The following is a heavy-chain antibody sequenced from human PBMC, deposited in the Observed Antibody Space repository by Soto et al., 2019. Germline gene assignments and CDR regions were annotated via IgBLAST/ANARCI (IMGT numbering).Heavy chain of an antibody. D-gene: IGHD5-18*01. CDR2: ISGRGDGT. CDR3: AGPGYSSQDY. CDR1: GFTFSSFA. Sequence: EVQLLESGGGLVQPGGSLRLSCAASGFTFSSFALSWVRRAPGKGLEGVSAISGRGDGTDYADSVKGRFTISRDNSKNTLYLQMNSLRAEDTAVYYCAGPGYSSQDYWGQGALVTVSS. J-gene: IGHJ4*02. V-gene: IGHV3-23*01.